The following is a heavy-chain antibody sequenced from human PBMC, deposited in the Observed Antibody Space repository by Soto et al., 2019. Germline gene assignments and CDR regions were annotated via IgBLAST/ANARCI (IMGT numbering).Heavy chain of an antibody. J-gene: IGHJ5*02. CDR1: GYTFSSYG. D-gene: IGHD1-26*01. CDR2: ISAYNGNT. Sequence: QVQLVQSGAEVKKPGASVKVSCKASGYTFSSYGISWVRQAPGQGLEWMGWISAYNGNTNYAQNLQGRVTMTTDTSTSPAYMELRSLRSADTAVYYCARDQGGGWFDPWGRGTLVTVSS. CDR3: ARDQGGGWFDP. V-gene: IGHV1-18*01.